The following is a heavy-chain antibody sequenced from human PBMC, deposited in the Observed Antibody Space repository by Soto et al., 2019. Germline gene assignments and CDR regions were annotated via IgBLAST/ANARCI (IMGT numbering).Heavy chain of an antibody. Sequence: QVQLVQSGAEVKKPGSSVKVSCKASGGTFSTYAIIWVRQAPGQGLEWMGGIGPISDTTDYAQKYQGRVTITADESTTKPYMELSSLKSGDSAVYYWARDLEPGRIYWQPDSGLDVWGQRTTVIVSS. CDR1: GGTFSTYA. CDR2: IGPISDTT. D-gene: IGHD5-12*01. V-gene: IGHV1-69*01. CDR3: ARDLEPGRIYWQPDSGLDV. J-gene: IGHJ6*02.